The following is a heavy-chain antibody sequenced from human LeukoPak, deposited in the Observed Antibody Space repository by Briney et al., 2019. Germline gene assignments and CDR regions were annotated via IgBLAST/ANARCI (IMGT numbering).Heavy chain of an antibody. Sequence: GASVKVSCKASGYTFTSYDINWVRQATGQGLEWMGWMNPNSGNTGYAQKFQGRVTMTRNTSISTAYMELSSLRSEDTAVYYCARSTDFWSGYSYYYYYMDVWGKGTTVTVSS. CDR2: MNPNSGNT. CDR1: GYTFTSYD. CDR3: ARSTDFWSGYSYYYYYMDV. D-gene: IGHD3-3*01. V-gene: IGHV1-8*01. J-gene: IGHJ6*03.